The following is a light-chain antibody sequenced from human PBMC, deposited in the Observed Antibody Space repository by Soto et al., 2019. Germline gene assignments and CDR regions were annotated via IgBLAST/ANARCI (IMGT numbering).Light chain of an antibody. CDR1: QSISRY. CDR2: VAS. CDR3: HQYNSYSWT. Sequence: DIHMTQSPSSLSASVGDPVTITCRASQSISRYLNWYQQKPGKAPKVLIYVASSLQSEAPSRSSGSGSGTDFTLTISSLQPDDFATYYCHQYNSYSWTVGQGTRWIS. J-gene: IGKJ1*01. V-gene: IGKV1-39*01.